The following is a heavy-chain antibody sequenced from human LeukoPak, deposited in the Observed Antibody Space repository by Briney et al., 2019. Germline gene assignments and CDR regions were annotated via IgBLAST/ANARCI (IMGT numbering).Heavy chain of an antibody. CDR1: GFTFSDFY. CDR3: ARDAPPGSHYYDSSGYYNYYYYMDV. CDR2: ISSHGTNI. J-gene: IGHJ6*03. Sequence: PGGSLRLSCAASGFTFSDFYMSWIRQAPGKGLEWISDISSHGTNIYYADSVKGRFTISRDNAKNSLYLQMNSLRAEDTAVYYCARDAPPGSHYYDSSGYYNYYYYMDVWGKGTTVTVSS. D-gene: IGHD3-22*01. V-gene: IGHV3-11*04.